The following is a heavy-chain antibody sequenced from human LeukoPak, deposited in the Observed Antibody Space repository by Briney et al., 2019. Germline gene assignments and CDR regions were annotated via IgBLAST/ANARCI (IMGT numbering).Heavy chain of an antibody. CDR1: GFRFSDYW. J-gene: IGHJ4*02. V-gene: IGHV3-7*01. Sequence: GGCLRLSCAADGFRFSDYWMTWVRQAPGKGLECVANIKTDGSAKYYPDSVKGRFTVSRDNAKNSLYLQMNNMRVEDTAIYYCTKDFTHDSSGWGQGTLVTVSS. CDR2: IKTDGSAK. CDR3: TKDFTHDSSG. D-gene: IGHD3-22*01.